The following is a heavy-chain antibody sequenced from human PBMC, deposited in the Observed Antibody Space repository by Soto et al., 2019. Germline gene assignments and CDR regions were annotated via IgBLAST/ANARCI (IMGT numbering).Heavy chain of an antibody. CDR1: SGSVSPYY. D-gene: IGHD1-1*01. J-gene: IGHJ4*02. V-gene: IGHV4-59*02. CDR3: AKYRRSNEDGFTLDF. Sequence: PSETLSLTCSISSGSVSPYYWSWIRRPLGKGLEWIGYIYYTGNTYYNPSLESRLSMSVDTSKNQFSLRLTSVTTADTAVYYCAKYRRSNEDGFTLDFWGQGTLVTVSS. CDR2: IYYTGNT.